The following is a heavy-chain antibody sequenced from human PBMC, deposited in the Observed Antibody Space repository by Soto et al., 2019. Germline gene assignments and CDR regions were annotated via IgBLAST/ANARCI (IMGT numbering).Heavy chain of an antibody. V-gene: IGHV3-15*01. CDR1: GFTFSNAW. Sequence: PGGPLRLSCAASGFTFSNAWMSWVRQAQGKGLEWVGRIKSKTDGGTTDYAAPVKGRFTISRDDSKNTLYLQMNSLKTEDTAVYYCTTDFEVVSDDFWSGYYTAPDYYYFMDVWGKGTTVTVSS. CDR2: IKSKTDGGTT. J-gene: IGHJ6*03. D-gene: IGHD3-3*01. CDR3: TTDFEVVSDDFWSGYYTAPDYYYFMDV.